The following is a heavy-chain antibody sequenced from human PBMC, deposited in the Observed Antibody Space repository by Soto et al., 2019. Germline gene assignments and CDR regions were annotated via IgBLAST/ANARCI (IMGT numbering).Heavy chain of an antibody. J-gene: IGHJ3*02. CDR2: INPNSGGT. CDR1: GYTFTGYY. D-gene: IGHD6-19*01. CDR3: ASSGAVAGLAFDI. V-gene: IGHV1-2*04. Sequence: ASVKVSCKASGYTFTGYYMHWVRQAPGQGLEWMGWINPNSGGTNYAQKFQGWVTMTRDTSISTAYMELSRLRSDDTAVYYCASSGAVAGLAFDIWGKGTMVTVSS.